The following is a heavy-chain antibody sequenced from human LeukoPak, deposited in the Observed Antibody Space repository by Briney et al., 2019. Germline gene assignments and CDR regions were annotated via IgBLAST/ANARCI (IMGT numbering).Heavy chain of an antibody. J-gene: IGHJ3*02. CDR3: ARSDGYGLVGI. CDR1: GGSISSCTYS. CDR2: FSCSGST. D-gene: IGHD3-10*01. Sequence: SETLSLTCSVSGGSISSCTYSWGWIRQPPGKGLEWIGSFSCSGSTYYNPSLKSRVTISVDTSKSQFSLYMDSVTAADTAVYYCARSDGYGLVGIWGQGTMVTVSS. V-gene: IGHV4-39*07.